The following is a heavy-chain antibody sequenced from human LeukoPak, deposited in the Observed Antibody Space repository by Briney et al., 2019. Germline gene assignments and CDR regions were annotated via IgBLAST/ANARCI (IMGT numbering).Heavy chain of an antibody. CDR3: ARDAKLLGAFDL. V-gene: IGHV4-59*01. CDR2: LYYGGST. J-gene: IGHJ3*01. CDR1: GGSISRYY. Sequence: SETLSLTCTVSGGSISRYYWSWIRQPPGEKLEWIGYLYYGGSTNYNPSLGSRVTISADSSKNQFSLKLTSVTAADTAVYYCARDAKLLGAFDLWGPGTMVTVSS.